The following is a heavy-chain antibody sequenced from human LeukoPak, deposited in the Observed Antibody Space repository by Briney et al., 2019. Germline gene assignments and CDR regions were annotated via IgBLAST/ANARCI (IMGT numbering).Heavy chain of an antibody. CDR1: GYTFTSYY. D-gene: IGHD1-14*01. CDR3: ARGRILGAFDI. J-gene: IGHJ3*02. V-gene: IGHV1-46*01. Sequence: GASVKVSFKASGYTFTSYYMHWLRQAPGQGLEWMGIINPSGGSTSYAQKFQGRVTMTRDMSTSTVYMELSSLRSEDTAVYYCARGRILGAFDIWGQGTMVTVSS. CDR2: INPSGGST.